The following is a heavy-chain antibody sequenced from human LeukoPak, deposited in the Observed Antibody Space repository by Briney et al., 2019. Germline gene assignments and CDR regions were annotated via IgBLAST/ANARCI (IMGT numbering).Heavy chain of an antibody. V-gene: IGHV1-69*06. J-gene: IGHJ6*03. Sequence: SVKVSCKASGGTFSSYAISWVRQAPGQGLEWMGGIIPIFGTANYAQKFQGRVTITADKSTSTAYMELSSLRSEDTAVYYCARSAVKQQLGDYYYYYMDVWGKGTTVTVSS. D-gene: IGHD6-13*01. CDR1: GGTFSSYA. CDR2: IIPIFGTA. CDR3: ARSAVKQQLGDYYYYYMDV.